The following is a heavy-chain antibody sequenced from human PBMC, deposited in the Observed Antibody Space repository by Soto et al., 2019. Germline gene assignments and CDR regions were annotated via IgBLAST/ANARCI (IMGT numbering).Heavy chain of an antibody. CDR2: VSFAGGDE. J-gene: IGHJ4*02. D-gene: IGHD2-21*01. CDR1: GFDFSGHA. CDR3: VTFCGGECYNH. V-gene: IGHV3-30-3*01. Sequence: QVQLVESGGGVGQPGGSLRLSCAASGFDFSGHAMHWVRQPPGKGLEWLATVSFAGGDEFYADSVKGRFTISRENSKISVFLQRNSLTVEDTATYYSVTFCGGECYNHWGQGTQVAVSS.